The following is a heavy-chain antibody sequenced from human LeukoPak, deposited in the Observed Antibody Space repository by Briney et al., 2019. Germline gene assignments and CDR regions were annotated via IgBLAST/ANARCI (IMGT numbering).Heavy chain of an antibody. Sequence: GASVKVSCKASGYTFTGYYMHWVRQAPGQGLEWMGWINPNSGGTNYAQKFQGRVTMTGDTSISTAYMELSRLRSDDTAVYYCARSARWRYGPGFVGNYWGQGTLVTVSS. CDR3: ARSARWRYGPGFVGNY. CDR2: INPNSGGT. CDR1: GYTFTGYY. V-gene: IGHV1-2*02. J-gene: IGHJ4*02. D-gene: IGHD2-21*01.